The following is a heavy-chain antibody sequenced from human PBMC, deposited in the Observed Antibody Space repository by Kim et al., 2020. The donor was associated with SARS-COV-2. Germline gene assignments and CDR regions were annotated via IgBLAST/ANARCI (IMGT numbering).Heavy chain of an antibody. CDR1: GFTFSNAW. D-gene: IGHD4-17*01. V-gene: IGHV3-15*01. J-gene: IGHJ4*02. CDR3: TTDRGDDYGDYDGYYFDY. CDR2: IKSKTDGGTT. Sequence: GGSLRLSCAASGFTFSNAWMSWVRQAPGKGLEWVGRIKSKTDGGTTDYAAPVKGRFTISRDDSKNTLYLQMNSLKTEDTAVYYCTTDRGDDYGDYDGYYFDYWGQGTLVTVSS.